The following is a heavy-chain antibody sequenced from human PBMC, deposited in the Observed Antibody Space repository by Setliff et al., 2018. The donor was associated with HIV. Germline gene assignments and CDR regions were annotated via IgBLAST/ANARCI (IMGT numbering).Heavy chain of an antibody. V-gene: IGHV3-30*15. CDR1: GMSISGYY. J-gene: IGHJ4*02. Sequence: LSLTCRVSGMSISGYYWSWVRQAPGKGLEWVSVITYDGSRTYYADSVKGRFTVSRDNSKSTLYLQLSSLRPEDTAVYYCASARIPTGGVSTSLDFWGLGTLVTVSS. CDR3: ASARIPTGGVSTSLDF. D-gene: IGHD3-3*01. CDR2: ITYDGSRT.